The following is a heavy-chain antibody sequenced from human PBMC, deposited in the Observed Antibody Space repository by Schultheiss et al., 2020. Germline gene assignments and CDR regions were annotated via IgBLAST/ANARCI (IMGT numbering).Heavy chain of an antibody. J-gene: IGHJ4*02. CDR2: IYSSGST. D-gene: IGHD6-19*01. CDR3: ARGGPRAVAAF. CDR1: GGSISSSSYY. V-gene: IGHV4-61*01. Sequence: SETLSLTCTVSGGSISSSSYYWNWVRQPPGKGLEWIGYIYSSGSTNYNPSLKSRVTMSVDTSKNQFSLKVKSVTAADTAVYYCARGGPRAVAAFWGQGALVTVSS.